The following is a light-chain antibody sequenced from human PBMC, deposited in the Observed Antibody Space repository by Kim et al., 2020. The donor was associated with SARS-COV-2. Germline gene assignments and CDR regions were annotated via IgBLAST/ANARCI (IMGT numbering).Light chain of an antibody. Sequence: SVSPGERATLSCRASQSVSNNLAWYQQKPGQAPRLLIYGASTRATGIPARFSGSGSGTEFTLTISSLQYEDFAVYYCQHYNNWPSFGQGTRLEIK. J-gene: IGKJ5*01. CDR3: QHYNNWPS. V-gene: IGKV3-15*01. CDR1: QSVSNN. CDR2: GAS.